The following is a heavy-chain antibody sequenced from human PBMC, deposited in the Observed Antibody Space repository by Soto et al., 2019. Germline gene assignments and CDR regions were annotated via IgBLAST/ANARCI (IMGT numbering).Heavy chain of an antibody. J-gene: IGHJ4*02. D-gene: IGHD1-7*01. CDR1: GFTFGNYA. CDR2: ISNSGGST. Sequence: EVQLLESGGGLVQPGGSLRLSCAASGFTFGNYAMNWVRQAPGKGLQWVSGISNSGGSTYYADSVKGRFTISRDNSNNTLYLQLNSVRAEDTALYYGAKNRPWNYGAPREFDSWGQGTLVTVSS. CDR3: AKNRPWNYGAPREFDS. V-gene: IGHV3-23*01.